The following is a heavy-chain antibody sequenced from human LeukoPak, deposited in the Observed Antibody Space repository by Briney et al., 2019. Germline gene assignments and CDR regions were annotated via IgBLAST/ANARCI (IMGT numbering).Heavy chain of an antibody. D-gene: IGHD4-11*01. Sequence: GGSLRLSCEASGFTFSSYWMSWVRQAPGKGLEWVANIKQDGSEKYYVDSVKGRFTISRDNAKNSLYLQMNSLRAEDTAVYYCARPMTTVYHYYYYMDVWGKGTTVTVSS. CDR1: GFTFSSYW. CDR2: IKQDGSEK. CDR3: ARPMTTVYHYYYYMDV. J-gene: IGHJ6*03. V-gene: IGHV3-7*01.